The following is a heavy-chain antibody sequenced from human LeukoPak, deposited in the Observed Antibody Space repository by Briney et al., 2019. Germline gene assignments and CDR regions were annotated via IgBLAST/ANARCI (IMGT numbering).Heavy chain of an antibody. Sequence: GGSLRLSCAASGFTFSSYGMHWVRQAPGKGLEWVAFIRYDGGNKYYADSVKGRFTISRDNSKNTLYLQMNSLRAEDTAVYYCAKFGSDHYYYYMVVWGKGTTVTVSS. CDR2: IRYDGGNK. J-gene: IGHJ6*03. V-gene: IGHV3-30*02. CDR3: AKFGSDHYYYYMVV. CDR1: GFTFSSYG. D-gene: IGHD3-16*01.